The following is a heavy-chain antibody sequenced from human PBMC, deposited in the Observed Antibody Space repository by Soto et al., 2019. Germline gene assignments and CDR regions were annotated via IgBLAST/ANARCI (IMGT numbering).Heavy chain of an antibody. V-gene: IGHV1-69*13. CDR2: IIPIFGTA. CDR1: GGTFSSYA. J-gene: IGHJ3*02. CDR3: ARVRYYYDSSGRDAFDI. Sequence: SVKVSCKASGGTFSSYAISWVRQAPGQGLEWMGGIIPIFGTANYAQKFQGRVTITADESTSTAYMELSSLRSEDTAVYYCARVRYYYDSSGRDAFDIWGQGTMVTVSS. D-gene: IGHD3-22*01.